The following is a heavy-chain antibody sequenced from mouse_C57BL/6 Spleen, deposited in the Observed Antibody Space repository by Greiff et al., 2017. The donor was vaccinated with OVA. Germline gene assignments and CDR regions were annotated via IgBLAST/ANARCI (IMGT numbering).Heavy chain of an antibody. CDR2: IDPNSGGT. CDR1: GYTFTSYW. D-gene: IGHD2-4*01. V-gene: IGHV1-72*01. CDR3: ARSGDYENFDY. J-gene: IGHJ2*01. Sequence: QVQLQQPGAELVKPGASVKLSCKASGYTFTSYWMHWVKQRPGRGLEWIGRIDPNSGGTKYNEKFKSKATLTVDKHSSTAYMQLSSLTSEDSAVYYCARSGDYENFDYWGQSTTLTVSS.